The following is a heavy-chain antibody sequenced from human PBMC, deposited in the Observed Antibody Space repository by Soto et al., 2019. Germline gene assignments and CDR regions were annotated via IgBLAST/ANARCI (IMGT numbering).Heavy chain of an antibody. CDR1: GYTFTSYG. J-gene: IGHJ4*02. CDR2: ISAYNGNT. Sequence: AASVKVSCKASGYTFTSYGISWVRQAPGQGLEWMGWISAYNGNTNYAQKPQGRVTMTTDTSTSTAYMELRSLRSDDTAVYYCARDLPSDYYDSSGYASDYWGQGTLVTVSS. CDR3: ARDLPSDYYDSSGYASDY. V-gene: IGHV1-18*01. D-gene: IGHD3-22*01.